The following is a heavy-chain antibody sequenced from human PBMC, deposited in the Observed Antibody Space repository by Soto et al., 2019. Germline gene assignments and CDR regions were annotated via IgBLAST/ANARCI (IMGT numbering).Heavy chain of an antibody. V-gene: IGHV3-48*02. J-gene: IGHJ4*02. CDR3: ARRAYFYDSSAFSPHYLDF. Sequence: GGSLRLSCAASGFTFSNYNMNWARQAPGKGLEWVSYIDSSGSTMYYADSVKGRFTISRDNAKNSLNLQMNSLRDEDTAVYFCARRAYFYDSSAFSPHYLDFWGQGTLVTVSS. D-gene: IGHD3-22*01. CDR1: GFTFSNYN. CDR2: IDSSGSTM.